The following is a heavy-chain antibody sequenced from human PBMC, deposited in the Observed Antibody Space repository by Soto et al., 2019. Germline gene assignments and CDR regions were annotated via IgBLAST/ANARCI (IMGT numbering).Heavy chain of an antibody. V-gene: IGHV4-39*01. D-gene: IGHD3-3*01. Sequence: DTLSLTCTVSGGSISSSGYYWGWILQPPGKGLEWIGSIYYSGSTYYNPSLKSRVTISVDTSKNQFSLKLSSVTAADTAVYYCARPQYDFWSGYSGVGVAFDIWGQGTMVTVSS. CDR3: ARPQYDFWSGYSGVGVAFDI. CDR1: GGSISSSGYY. J-gene: IGHJ3*02. CDR2: IYYSGST.